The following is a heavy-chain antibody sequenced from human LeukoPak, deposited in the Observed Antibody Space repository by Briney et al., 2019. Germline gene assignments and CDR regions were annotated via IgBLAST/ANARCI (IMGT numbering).Heavy chain of an antibody. J-gene: IGHJ4*02. CDR3: ARGHYDSSGRYFDY. CDR2: ISSGGSTI. Sequence: GGSLRLSCAASGFTFSSYEMNWVRQAPGKGLEWLSHISSGGSTIYYADSVKGRFTISRDNSNNTLYLQMNSLRAADTAVYYCARGHYDSSGRYFDYWGQGTLVTVSS. V-gene: IGHV3-48*03. D-gene: IGHD3-22*01. CDR1: GFTFSSYE.